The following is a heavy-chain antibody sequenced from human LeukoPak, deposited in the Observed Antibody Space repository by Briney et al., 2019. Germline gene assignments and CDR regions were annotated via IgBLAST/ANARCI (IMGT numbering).Heavy chain of an antibody. CDR3: ARDPTTVVTVPYYFDF. Sequence: SETLSLTCAVYGGPFTGYHWNWICQCPQRGLERVGEINHREHPHYNPSLESRLTISVDTSKNQFSLTLKSVTAADTAVYFCARDPTTVVTVPYYFDFWGQGTPVTVSS. CDR1: GGPFTGYH. V-gene: IGHV4-34*01. CDR2: INHREHP. D-gene: IGHD4-23*01. J-gene: IGHJ4*02.